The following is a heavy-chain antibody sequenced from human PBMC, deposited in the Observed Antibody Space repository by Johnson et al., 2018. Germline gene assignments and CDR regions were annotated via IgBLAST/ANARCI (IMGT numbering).Heavy chain of an antibody. D-gene: IGHD6-19*01. J-gene: IGHJ6*03. V-gene: IGHV3-72*01. Sequence: VQLVQSGGGVVRPGGSLRLSCAASGFTFSDHYMDWVRQAPGTGLEWVGRTRNKAHSYTTEYAASVKGRFTISRDDSKNSLYLQMNSLKTEDTAVYDCARAGWAGSGWYCYYYYMDVWGKGTTVTVSS. CDR2: TRNKAHSYTT. CDR3: ARAGWAGSGWYCYYYYMDV. CDR1: GFTFSDHY.